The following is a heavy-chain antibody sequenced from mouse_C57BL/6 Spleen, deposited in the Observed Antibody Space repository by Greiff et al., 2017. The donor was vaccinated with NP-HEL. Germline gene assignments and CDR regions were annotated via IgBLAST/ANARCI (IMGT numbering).Heavy chain of an antibody. V-gene: IGHV5-17*01. CDR2: ISSGSSTI. Sequence: EVQRVESGGGLVKPGGSLKLSCAASGFTFSDYGMHWVRQAPEKGLEWVAYISSGSSTIYYADTVKGRFTISRDNAKNTLFLQMTSLRSEDTAMYYCARPADYDGTRFAYWGQGTLVTVSA. J-gene: IGHJ3*01. D-gene: IGHD2-4*01. CDR3: ARPADYDGTRFAY. CDR1: GFTFSDYG.